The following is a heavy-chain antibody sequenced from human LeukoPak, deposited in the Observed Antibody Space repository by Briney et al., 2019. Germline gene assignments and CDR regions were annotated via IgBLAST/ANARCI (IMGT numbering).Heavy chain of an antibody. Sequence: GGSLRLSCAASGFTFSSYAMSWVRQAPGKGLEWVSAISGSGGSTYYADSVKGRFTISRDNSKNTLYLQVNSLRAEDTAVYYCAKDVDIVVVVPDYWGQGTLVTISS. J-gene: IGHJ4*02. D-gene: IGHD2-15*01. CDR2: ISGSGGST. CDR3: AKDVDIVVVVPDY. CDR1: GFTFSSYA. V-gene: IGHV3-23*01.